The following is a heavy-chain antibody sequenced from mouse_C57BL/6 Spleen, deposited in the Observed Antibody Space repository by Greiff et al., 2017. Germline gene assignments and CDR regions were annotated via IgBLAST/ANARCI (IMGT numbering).Heavy chain of an antibody. CDR3: TQGDYGSSYDWYFEV. V-gene: IGHV1-15*01. J-gene: IGHJ1*03. CDR2: IDPETGGT. Sequence: VQLQQSGAELVRPGASVTLSCKASGYTFTDYEMHWVKQTPVHGLEWIGAIDPETGGTAYNQKFKGKAILTADKSSSTAYMELRSLTSEDSAVYYCTQGDYGSSYDWYFEVWGTGTTLTVSS. CDR1: GYTFTDYE. D-gene: IGHD1-1*01.